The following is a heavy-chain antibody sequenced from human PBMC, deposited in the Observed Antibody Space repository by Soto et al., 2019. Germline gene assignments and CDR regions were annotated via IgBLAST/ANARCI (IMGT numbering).Heavy chain of an antibody. CDR2: IYYSGST. V-gene: IGHV4-59*01. Sequence: SETLSLTCTVSGGSISSYYWSWIRQPPGKGLEWIGYIYYSGSTNYNPSLKSRVTISVDTSKNQFSLKLSSVTAADTAVYYCGRDNLRFLDPGLDAFDIWAQGTMVPVSS. J-gene: IGHJ3*02. CDR3: GRDNLRFLDPGLDAFDI. D-gene: IGHD3-3*01. CDR1: GGSISSYY.